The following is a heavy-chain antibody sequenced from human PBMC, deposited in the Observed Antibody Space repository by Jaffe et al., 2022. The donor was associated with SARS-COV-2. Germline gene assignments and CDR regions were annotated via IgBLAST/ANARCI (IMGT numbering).Heavy chain of an antibody. V-gene: IGHV3-30-3*01. CDR3: ARDPPVSLKTGYYYYGMDV. D-gene: IGHD1-20*01. J-gene: IGHJ6*02. Sequence: QVQLVESGGGVVQPGRSLRLSCAASGFTFSSYAMHWVRQAPGKGLEWVAVISYDGSNKYYADSVKGRFTISRDNSKNTLYLQMNSLRAEDTAVYYCARDPPVSLKTGYYYYGMDVWGQGTTVTVSS. CDR2: ISYDGSNK. CDR1: GFTFSSYA.